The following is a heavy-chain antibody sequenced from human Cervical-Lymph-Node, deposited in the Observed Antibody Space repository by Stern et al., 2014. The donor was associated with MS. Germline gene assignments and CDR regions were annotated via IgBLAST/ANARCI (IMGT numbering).Heavy chain of an antibody. CDR3: AKRGYSSGWHYDY. J-gene: IGHJ4*02. CDR1: GFTFSNYG. CDR2: ISLDGSNQ. V-gene: IGHV3-30*18. Sequence: VQLVESGGGVVQPGRSLRLSCAASGFTFSNYGMHWVRQAPGKGLEWVAVISLDGSNQHYADSVKGRFTTPRDNSKNTLYLQMSSLRADDTAVYYCAKRGYSSGWHYDYWGQGTLVTVSS. D-gene: IGHD6-19*01.